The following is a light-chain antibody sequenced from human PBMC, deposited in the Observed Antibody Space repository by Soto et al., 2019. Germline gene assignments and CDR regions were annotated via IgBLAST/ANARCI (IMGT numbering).Light chain of an antibody. Sequence: QAVVTQPPSASGTPGQRVTIACSGSSSNIGSTTVKWYQQLPGTAPKLLIYNNNQRPSGVPDRFSGSKSGTSASLAISGLQSEDEADYYCAAWDDSLNGVVFGGGTQLTVL. CDR3: AAWDDSLNGVV. V-gene: IGLV1-44*01. J-gene: IGLJ7*01. CDR1: SSNIGSTT. CDR2: NNN.